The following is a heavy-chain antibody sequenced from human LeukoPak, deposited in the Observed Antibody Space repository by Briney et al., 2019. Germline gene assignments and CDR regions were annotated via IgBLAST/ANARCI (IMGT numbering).Heavy chain of an antibody. J-gene: IGHJ4*02. V-gene: IGHV3-15*01. D-gene: IGHD5-12*01. CDR1: GFTFSNAW. Sequence: GGSLRLSCAASGFTFSNAWMSWVRQAPGKGLEWVGRIKSKTDGGTTDYAAPVKGRFTISRDDSKNTLYLQMNSLKTEDTAVYYCTTDCIVATIWEDYWGQGTLVTVSS. CDR3: TTDCIVATIWEDY. CDR2: IKSKTDGGTT.